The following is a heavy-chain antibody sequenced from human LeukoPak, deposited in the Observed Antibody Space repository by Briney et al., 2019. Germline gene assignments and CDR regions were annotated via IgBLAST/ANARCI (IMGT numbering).Heavy chain of an antibody. CDR1: GFTFDRFW. V-gene: IGHV3-7*01. Sequence: GGSLRLSCVASGFTFDRFWMSWVRQAPGKGQEWVANIKADASEEKYLDSVKGRFKISRDNAEDSLFLQMNSLRAEDTAVYYCARQPQHEAYFDYWGQGALVTVSS. CDR3: ARQPQHEAYFDY. CDR2: IKADASEE. J-gene: IGHJ4*02.